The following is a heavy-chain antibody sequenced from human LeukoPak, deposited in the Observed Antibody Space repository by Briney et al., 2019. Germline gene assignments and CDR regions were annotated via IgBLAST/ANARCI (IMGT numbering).Heavy chain of an antibody. Sequence: GRSLRLSCAASGFTFSSYGMHWVRQAPGKGLEWVAVISYDGSNKYYADSVKGRFTISRDNSKNTLYLQMNSLRAEDTAVYYCAKDFPRHYYYDSSGYSQSGAFDIWGQGTMVTVSS. V-gene: IGHV3-30*18. D-gene: IGHD3-22*01. CDR3: AKDFPRHYYYDSSGYSQSGAFDI. CDR1: GFTFSSYG. CDR2: ISYDGSNK. J-gene: IGHJ3*02.